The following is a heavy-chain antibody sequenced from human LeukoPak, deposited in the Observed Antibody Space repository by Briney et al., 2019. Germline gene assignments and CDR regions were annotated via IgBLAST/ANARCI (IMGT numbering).Heavy chain of an antibody. CDR2: IRHDGSSP. J-gene: IGHJ4*02. Sequence: GGSLRLSCAAPGFTFNGYGMYWVRQAPGKGLEWVAFIRHDGSSPDYGDSVKGRFIVSRDNSMNTLNLQMNSLRTDDTAVYYCARDGPGGSGWYYYFDYWGQGILVTVSS. CDR3: ARDGPGGSGWYYYFDY. CDR1: GFTFNGYG. D-gene: IGHD6-19*01. V-gene: IGHV3-30*02.